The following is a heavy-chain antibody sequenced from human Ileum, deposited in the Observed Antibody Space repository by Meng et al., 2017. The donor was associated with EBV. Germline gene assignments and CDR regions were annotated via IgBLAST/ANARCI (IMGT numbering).Heavy chain of an antibody. Sequence: EEQLVECGGGLVKPGGSLRLSCAASGFTFSNAWMSWVRQAPGKGLEWVGRIKRKTDGGTIDYAAPVKGRFTISRDDSKNTLYLQMNSLQTEDTAVYYCTTDEWVWGQGTTVTVSS. CDR3: TTDEWV. J-gene: IGHJ6*02. D-gene: IGHD3-3*01. V-gene: IGHV3-15*01. CDR2: IKRKTDGGTI. CDR1: GFTFSNAW.